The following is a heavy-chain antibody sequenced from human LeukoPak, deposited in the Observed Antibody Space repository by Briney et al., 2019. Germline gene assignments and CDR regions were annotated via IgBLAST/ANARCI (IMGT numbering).Heavy chain of an antibody. Sequence: GASVKVSCKASGGTFSCYAISWVRQAPGQGLEWMGGIIPIFGTANYAQKFQGRVTITTDESTSTAYMELSSLRSEDTAVYYCARARRDGYNSYYYYYMDVWGKGTTVTVSS. D-gene: IGHD5-24*01. J-gene: IGHJ6*03. CDR3: ARARRDGYNSYYYYYMDV. V-gene: IGHV1-69*05. CDR2: IIPIFGTA. CDR1: GGTFSCYA.